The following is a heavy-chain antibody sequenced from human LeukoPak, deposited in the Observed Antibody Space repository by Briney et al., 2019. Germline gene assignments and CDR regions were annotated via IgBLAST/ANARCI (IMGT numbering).Heavy chain of an antibody. J-gene: IGHJ4*02. Sequence: ASVKVSCKASGYTFTSYGISWVRQAPGQGLEWMGWISAYNGNTNYAQKLQGRVTMTTDTSTSTAYMELRSLRSEDTAVYYCARSYCSGGSCYVFDYWGQGTLVTVSS. CDR2: ISAYNGNT. CDR3: ARSYCSGGSCYVFDY. CDR1: GYTFTSYG. D-gene: IGHD2-15*01. V-gene: IGHV1-18*01.